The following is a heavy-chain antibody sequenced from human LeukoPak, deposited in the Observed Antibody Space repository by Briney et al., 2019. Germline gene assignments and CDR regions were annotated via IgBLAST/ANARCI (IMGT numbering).Heavy chain of an antibody. Sequence: GEPRKISCEGSGYSFINYWIGWVRQMPGKGLRGMGIFFPGDYETRNSPSFQGLVSISVDKPISTAYLQWSSLKAPDTAMYYCAIPPGYCGNDCSFDHWGQGTLVTVSP. J-gene: IGHJ4*02. CDR2: FFPGDYET. D-gene: IGHD2-21*02. V-gene: IGHV5-51*04. CDR1: GYSFINYW. CDR3: AIPPGYCGNDCSFDH.